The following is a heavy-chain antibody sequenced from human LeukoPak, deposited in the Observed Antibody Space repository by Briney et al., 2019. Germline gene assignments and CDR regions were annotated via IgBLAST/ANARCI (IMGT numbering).Heavy chain of an antibody. Sequence: ASVKVSCKASGYTFTSYDISWVRQATGQGLEWMGWMNPNSGNTGYAQKFQGRVTMTRDTSISTAFMELSSLRSEDTAVYYCATWYFYDSSGYSVLDYWGQGTLVTVSS. CDR1: GYTFTSYD. V-gene: IGHV1-8*01. J-gene: IGHJ4*02. CDR2: MNPNSGNT. CDR3: ATWYFYDSSGYSVLDY. D-gene: IGHD3-22*01.